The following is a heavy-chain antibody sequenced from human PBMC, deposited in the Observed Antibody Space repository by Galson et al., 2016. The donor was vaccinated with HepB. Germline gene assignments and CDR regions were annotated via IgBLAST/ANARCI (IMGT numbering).Heavy chain of an antibody. CDR2: IYGSGST. J-gene: IGHJ4*02. V-gene: IGHV4-31*03. CDR3: ARGQMYGDYTYYFDY. Sequence: TLSLTCTVSGGSISSGADYWSWIRQHPVKGLEWIGYIYGSGSTYFNPSLKSRVTMSLDTSKSQFSLKLTSVTAADTAVYFCARGQMYGDYTYYFDYWGQGTLVTVSS. D-gene: IGHD4-17*01. CDR1: GGSISSGADY.